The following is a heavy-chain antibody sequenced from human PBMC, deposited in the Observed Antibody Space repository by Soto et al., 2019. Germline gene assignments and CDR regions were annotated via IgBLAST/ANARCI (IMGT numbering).Heavy chain of an antibody. J-gene: IGHJ4*02. CDR3: ARDMPYGAGSLAGCDY. D-gene: IGHD1-26*01. V-gene: IGHV4-59*01. CDR1: GVSITSSY. Sequence: ASETLSLTCSVSGVSITSSYWSWIRQPPGKTLEWIGYVYHSGTTTYNPSLKSRVSISVDTSKNQFSLRLTSVIAADTAVYYCARDMPYGAGSLAGCDYWGQGILVTVSS. CDR2: VYHSGTT.